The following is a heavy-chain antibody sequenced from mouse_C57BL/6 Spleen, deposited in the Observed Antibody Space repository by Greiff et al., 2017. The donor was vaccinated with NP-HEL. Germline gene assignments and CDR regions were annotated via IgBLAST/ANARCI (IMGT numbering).Heavy chain of an antibody. CDR2: ISSGSSTI. Sequence: EVKVVESGGGLVKPGGSLKLSCAASGFTFSDYGMHWVRQAPEKGLEWVAYISSGSSTIYYADTVKGRFTISRDNAKNTLFLQMTSLRSEDTAMYYCARGGYYGSRYAMDYWGQGTSVTVSS. CDR3: ARGGYYGSRYAMDY. CDR1: GFTFSDYG. D-gene: IGHD1-1*01. V-gene: IGHV5-17*01. J-gene: IGHJ4*01.